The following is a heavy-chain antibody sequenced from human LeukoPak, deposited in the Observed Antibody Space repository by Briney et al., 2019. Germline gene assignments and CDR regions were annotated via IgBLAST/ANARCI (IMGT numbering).Heavy chain of an antibody. Sequence: SETLSLTCTVSGGSISSNYWSWIRQPPGKGREWIGYIYYSGSTNYNPSLKSRVTISVDTSKNQFSLKLSSVTAADTAVYYCARGGYSYGEYFDYWGQGTLVTVSS. CDR1: GGSISSNY. D-gene: IGHD5-18*01. V-gene: IGHV4-59*01. CDR2: IYYSGST. CDR3: ARGGYSYGEYFDY. J-gene: IGHJ4*02.